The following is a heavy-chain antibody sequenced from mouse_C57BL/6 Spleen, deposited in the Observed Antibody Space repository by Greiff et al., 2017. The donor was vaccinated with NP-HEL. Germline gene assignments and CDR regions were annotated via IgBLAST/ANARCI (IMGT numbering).Heavy chain of an antibody. J-gene: IGHJ3*01. CDR3: ARKERYDYDWFAY. D-gene: IGHD2-4*01. V-gene: IGHV2-2*01. CDR2: IWSGGST. Sequence: QVQLKESGPGLVQPSQSLSITCTVSGFSLTSYGVHWVRQSPGKGLEWLGVIWSGGSTDYNAAFISRLSISKDNSKSQVFFKMNSLQADDTAIYYCARKERYDYDWFAYWGQGTLVTVSA. CDR1: GFSLTSYG.